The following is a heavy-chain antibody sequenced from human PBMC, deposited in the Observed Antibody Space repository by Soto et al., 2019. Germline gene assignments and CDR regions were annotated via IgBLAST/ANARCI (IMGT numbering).Heavy chain of an antibody. J-gene: IGHJ4*02. CDR3: SPYSHYDHRSGYHDS. CDR1: GGSITRRNHY. D-gene: IGHD3-16*01. CDR2: IHHTGTT. V-gene: IGHV4-39*01. Sequence: PSETLSLTCTVSGGSITRRNHYWGWVRQPPRKGLEWVASIHHTGTTYYNPSLRSRITMSIDTSNTRFSLSLTSVTAADTATYFCSPYSHYDHRSGYHDSWGQGTLVTVSS.